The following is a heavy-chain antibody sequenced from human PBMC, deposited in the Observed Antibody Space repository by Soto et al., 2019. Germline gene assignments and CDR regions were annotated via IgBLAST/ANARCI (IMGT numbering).Heavy chain of an antibody. V-gene: IGHV1-18*01. D-gene: IGHD3-9*01. CDR3: ARYVLRYFDWLTYHYYYGMDV. Sequence: ASVKVSCKASGYTFTMYGISGVRQSPVQWRDGMGWISAYNGNTNYAQKLQGRVTMTTDTSTSTAYMELRSLRSDDTAVYCCARYVLRYFDWLTYHYYYGMDVWGQGTTVTVSS. J-gene: IGHJ6*02. CDR2: ISAYNGNT. CDR1: GYTFTMYG.